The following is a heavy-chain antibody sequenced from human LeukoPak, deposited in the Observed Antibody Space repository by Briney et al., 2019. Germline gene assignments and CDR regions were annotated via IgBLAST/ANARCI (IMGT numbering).Heavy chain of an antibody. CDR2: IYYSGST. Sequence: SETLSLTCTVSGDSISSSSYYWGWIRQPPGKGLEWIGSIYYSGSTYYNPSLKSRVTISVDTSKNQFSLKLSSVTAADTAVYYCAGGNWVDAFDIWGQGTMVTVSS. CDR1: GDSISSSSYY. CDR3: AGGNWVDAFDI. V-gene: IGHV4-39*07. D-gene: IGHD7-27*01. J-gene: IGHJ3*02.